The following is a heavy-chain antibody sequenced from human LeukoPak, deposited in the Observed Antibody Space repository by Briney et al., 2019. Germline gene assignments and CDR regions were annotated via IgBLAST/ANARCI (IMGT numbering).Heavy chain of an antibody. J-gene: IGHJ3*02. D-gene: IGHD3-10*01. CDR2: IYYSGST. CDR3: WNYYGHYTFDI. Sequence: SQTLSLTCTVSGGSISSSSYYWGWIRQPPGKGLEWIGSIYYSGSTYYNPSLKSRVTISVDTPKNQFSLKPSSVTAVDTAPYFCWNYYGHYTFDIWGQGTMVTVSS. V-gene: IGHV4-39*01. CDR1: GGSISSSSYY.